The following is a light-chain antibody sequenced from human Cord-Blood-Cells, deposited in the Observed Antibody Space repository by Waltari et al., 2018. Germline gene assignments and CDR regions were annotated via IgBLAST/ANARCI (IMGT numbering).Light chain of an antibody. CDR1: SSDVGGYNY. Sequence: QSALTQPPSASGSPGQSVTISCTGTSSDVGGYNYVSWYQQHPGKAPKLMIYEVSTRHSGVPDRFSGSKSGHPASLTVSGLQAEDEADYYCSSYAGSNNWVVFGGGTKLTVL. J-gene: IGLJ2*01. CDR2: EVS. V-gene: IGLV2-8*01. CDR3: SSYAGSNNWVV.